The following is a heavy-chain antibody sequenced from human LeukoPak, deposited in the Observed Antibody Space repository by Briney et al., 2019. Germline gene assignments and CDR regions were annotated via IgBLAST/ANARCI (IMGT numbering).Heavy chain of an antibody. CDR1: GGTFSSYA. CDR3: AINQGVPAEVGYYYMDV. J-gene: IGHJ6*03. D-gene: IGHD2-2*01. Sequence: SVKVSCKASGGTFSSYAISWVRQAPGQGLEWMGGIIPIFGTANYAQKFQGRVTITTDESTSTAYMELSSLRSEDTAVYYCAINQGVPAEVGYYYMDVWGQGTLVTVSS. V-gene: IGHV1-69*05. CDR2: IIPIFGTA.